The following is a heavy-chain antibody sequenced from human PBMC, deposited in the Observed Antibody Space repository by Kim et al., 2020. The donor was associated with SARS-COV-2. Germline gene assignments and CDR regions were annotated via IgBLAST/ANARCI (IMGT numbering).Heavy chain of an antibody. J-gene: IGHJ6*02. Sequence: ASVKVSCKASGYTFTTYAMQWVRQAPGQGLEWMGWINPGRGNTKYSEKFQGRLTITRDTSARTVYMELSSLRPEDTAVYYCARSVAIMPPGMDVWGQGTTVTVS. V-gene: IGHV1-3*01. CDR1: GYTFTTYA. CDR2: INPGRGNT. D-gene: IGHD2-21*01. CDR3: ARSVAIMPPGMDV.